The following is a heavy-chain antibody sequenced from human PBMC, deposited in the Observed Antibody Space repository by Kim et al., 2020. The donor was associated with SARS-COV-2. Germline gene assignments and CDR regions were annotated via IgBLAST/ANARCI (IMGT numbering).Heavy chain of an antibody. J-gene: IGHJ4*02. CDR2: IYYSGST. CDR3: ARQRGYDFWSGYLPSGFDY. Sequence: SETLSLTCTVSGGSISSSSYYWGWIRQPPGKGLEWIGSIYYSGSTYYNPSLKSRVTISVDTSKNQFSLKLSSVTAADTAVYYCARQRGYDFWSGYLPSGFDYWGQGTLVTVSS. D-gene: IGHD3-3*01. CDR1: GGSISSSSYY. V-gene: IGHV4-39*01.